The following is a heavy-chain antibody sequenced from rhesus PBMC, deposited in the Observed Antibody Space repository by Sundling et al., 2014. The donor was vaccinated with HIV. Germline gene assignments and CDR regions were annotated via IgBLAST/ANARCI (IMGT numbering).Heavy chain of an antibody. CDR2: IVPLVGVT. Sequence: QVQLVQSGAEVKKPGASVKVSCKASGFTFGSNAISWVRQAPGQGLEWMGGIVPLVGVTNYAQKFRGRVTITADTSTRTAYMELSSLRSEDTAVYYCARGSRLVLDDDGLDSWGQGVVVTVSS. J-gene: IGHJ6*01. D-gene: IGHD6-31*01. V-gene: IGHV1-198*02. CDR3: ARGSRLVLDDDGLDS. CDR1: GFTFGSNA.